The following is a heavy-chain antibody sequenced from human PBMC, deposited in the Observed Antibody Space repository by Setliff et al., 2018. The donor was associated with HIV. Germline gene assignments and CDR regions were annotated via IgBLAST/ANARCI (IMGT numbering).Heavy chain of an antibody. CDR2: IYYSGST. CDR1: GGSISSSRYY. Sequence: SETLSLTCTVSGGSISSSRYYWSWIRQPPGKGLEWIGSIYYSGSTYYTPSLKSRVTISVDTSKNQFSLKLSSVSAADAAVYYCASRVYYYDSSGYLREEGFDPWGQGTLVTVSS. CDR3: ASRVYYYDSSGYLREEGFDP. V-gene: IGHV4-39*01. D-gene: IGHD3-22*01. J-gene: IGHJ5*02.